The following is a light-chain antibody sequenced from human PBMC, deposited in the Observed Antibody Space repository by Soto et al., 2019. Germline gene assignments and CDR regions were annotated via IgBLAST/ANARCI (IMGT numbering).Light chain of an antibody. V-gene: IGKV3-20*01. CDR1: QSVSSRY. J-gene: IGKJ2*01. Sequence: EGVLTQSPGTLSLSPGERVTLSCRASQSVSSRYLAWYQQKPGQAPRLLIYGTSTSATGIPDSFSGSGSGTDFTLTIRRLEHDDFVVYCGQQYDCSPLYTFGQGTKLEIK. CDR2: GTS. CDR3: QQYDCSPLYT.